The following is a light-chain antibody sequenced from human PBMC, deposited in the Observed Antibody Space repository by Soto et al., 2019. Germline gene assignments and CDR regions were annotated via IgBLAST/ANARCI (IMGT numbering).Light chain of an antibody. V-gene: IGLV1-40*01. J-gene: IGLJ1*01. CDR2: VNS. CDR1: SSNIGAGYD. CDR3: QSYDSSLSCV. Sequence: QAVLTQPPSVSVAPGQRVTISCTGSSSNIGAGYDVHWYQQLPGTAPKLLIYVNSNRPSGVPDRFSGSKSGTSASLAITGLQAEDEADYYCQSYDSSLSCVFGTGTKVTVL.